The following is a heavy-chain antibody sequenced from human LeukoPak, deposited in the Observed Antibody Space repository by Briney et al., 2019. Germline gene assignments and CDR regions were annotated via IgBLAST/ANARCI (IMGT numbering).Heavy chain of an antibody. CDR2: TLYDGSS. Sequence: SETLSLTCTISGGSINSSSQYWGWIRQPPGQGLEWIGSVIGSTLYDGSSGYNPSLNSRLTISVDTSKNQCSLRQRSVTAADTAIYFCASLAMTGAAGRGYFDDWGQGTLVTVSS. CDR1: GGSINSSSQY. D-gene: IGHD3-9*01. CDR3: ASLAMTGAAGRGYFDD. J-gene: IGHJ4*02. V-gene: IGHV4-39*01.